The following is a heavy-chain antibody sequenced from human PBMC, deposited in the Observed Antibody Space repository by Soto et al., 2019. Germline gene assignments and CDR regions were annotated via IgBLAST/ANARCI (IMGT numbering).Heavy chain of an antibody. V-gene: IGHV1-24*01. J-gene: IGHJ4*02. Sequence: ASVKVSCKVSGYTLTELSMHWVLQAPGKGLEWMGGFDPEDGETIYAQKFQGRVTMTEDTSTDTAYMELSSLRSEDTVVYHCATLALGITIFGVVPRYYFDYWGQGTLVTVSS. CDR3: ATLALGITIFGVVPRYYFDY. D-gene: IGHD3-3*01. CDR1: GYTLTELS. CDR2: FDPEDGET.